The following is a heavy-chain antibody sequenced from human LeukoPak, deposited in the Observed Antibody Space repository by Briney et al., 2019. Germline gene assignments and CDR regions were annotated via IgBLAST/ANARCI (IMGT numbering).Heavy chain of an antibody. D-gene: IGHD1-26*01. Sequence: QAAGSLTLSCAASGFTFSSYEMNWVRQAPGKGLEWVSYISSSGSTIYYADPVKGRFTISRDNTKNSLYLQMNSLRAEDTAVYDCARGDSGSYYFDYWGQGTLVTVSS. J-gene: IGHJ4*02. CDR3: ARGDSGSYYFDY. V-gene: IGHV3-48*03. CDR1: GFTFSSYE. CDR2: ISSSGSTI.